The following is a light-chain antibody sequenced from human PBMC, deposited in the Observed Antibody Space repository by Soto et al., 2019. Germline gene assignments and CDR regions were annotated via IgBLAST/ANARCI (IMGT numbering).Light chain of an antibody. CDR2: LGS. CDR1: QSLLHSNGYNY. CDR3: MQALQTPPCT. J-gene: IGKJ2*02. V-gene: IGKV2-28*01. Sequence: DIVMPQSPLSLPVTPGEPASISCRSSQSLLHSNGYNYLDWYLQKPGQSPQLLIYLGSNRASGVPDRFSGSGSGTDFLLKISRVEAEDVGVYYCMQALQTPPCTFGQGTKLEIK.